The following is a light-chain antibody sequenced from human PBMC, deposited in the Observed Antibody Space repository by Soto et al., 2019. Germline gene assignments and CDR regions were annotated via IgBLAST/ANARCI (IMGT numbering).Light chain of an antibody. CDR1: QSISSW. CDR2: KAS. V-gene: IGKV1-5*03. CDR3: XXXSIFSLT. Sequence: DIQMTQSPSTLSASVGDRVTITCRASQSISSWLAWYQQKPGKAPKLLIQKASSLESGVPSRFSGSGSGTEFTLTISXLQPXXXXXXXXXXXSIFSLTFGGGTKVEIK. J-gene: IGKJ4*01.